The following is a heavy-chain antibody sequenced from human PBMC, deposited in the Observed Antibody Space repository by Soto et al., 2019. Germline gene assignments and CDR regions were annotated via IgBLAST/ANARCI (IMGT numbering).Heavy chain of an antibody. CDR1: GFTFSSYE. D-gene: IGHD3-16*01. CDR2: ISTSGRTI. CDR3: ARQPAHVYEYSPKWFDP. V-gene: IGHV3-48*03. Sequence: EVLLVESGGGLVQPGGSLRLSCTASGFTFSSYEMNWVRQAPGKGLEWISYISTSGRTIFDAGSVKGRFTISRDNTRNTLFLQMDSLRPEDTAVYYCARQPAHVYEYSPKWFDPWGQGTLVIVSS. J-gene: IGHJ5*02.